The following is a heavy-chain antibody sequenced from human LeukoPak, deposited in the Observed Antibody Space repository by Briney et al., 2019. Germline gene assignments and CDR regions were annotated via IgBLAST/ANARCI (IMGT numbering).Heavy chain of an antibody. CDR3: AREDFWSGYYTGIRDYYGMDV. CDR1: GDSVSNNSAA. V-gene: IGHV6-1*01. J-gene: IGHJ6*02. Sequence: SQTLSLTCAISGDSVSNNSAAWNWITQSPARGLERLGRTYYRSKWYNDYAVSVKSRITINPDTSKNQFSLQLNSVTPEDTAVYYCAREDFWSGYYTGIRDYYGMDVWGQGTTVTVSS. CDR2: TYYRSKWYN. D-gene: IGHD3-3*01.